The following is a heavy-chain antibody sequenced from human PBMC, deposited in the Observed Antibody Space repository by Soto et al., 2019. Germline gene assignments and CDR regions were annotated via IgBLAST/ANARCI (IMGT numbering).Heavy chain of an antibody. J-gene: IGHJ4*02. CDR2: ISGSGVST. V-gene: IGHV3-23*01. D-gene: IGHD2-21*02. Sequence: PGGSLRLSCAASGFTFSSYAMTWVRQAPGKGLEWVSGISGSGVSTYYADSVKGRFTISRDNSKNTLYLQMNILRAEDTALYYCAKGSRPDCYPDSDYGGQGTLATVPP. CDR3: AKGSRPDCYPDSDY. CDR1: GFTFSSYA.